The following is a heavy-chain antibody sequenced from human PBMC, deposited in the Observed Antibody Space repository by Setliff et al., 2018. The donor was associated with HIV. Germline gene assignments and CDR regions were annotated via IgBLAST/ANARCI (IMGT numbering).Heavy chain of an antibody. V-gene: IGHV4-61*02. J-gene: IGHJ4*02. CDR3: ARDSDYYDSSTYRLDY. Sequence: SETLSLTCTVSGGSISSGSYYWSWIRQPAGRGLEWIGRIYTSGRIDYNPSLKTRVTISVDTSNKQFSLNLSSVTAADTAVYYCARDSDYYDSSTYRLDYWGQGTLVTVSS. D-gene: IGHD3-22*01. CDR2: IYTSGRI. CDR1: GGSISSGSYY.